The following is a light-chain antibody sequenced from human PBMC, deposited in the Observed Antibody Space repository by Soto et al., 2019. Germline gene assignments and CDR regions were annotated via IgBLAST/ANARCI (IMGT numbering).Light chain of an antibody. CDR2: GAS. CDR3: QQYNNWPLT. Sequence: EIASRQSPDTLSLSPGERATLSFRASQSVTNNYLAWYQQKPGQAPRLLIYGASTRATGVPARFSGGGSGTEFTLTITSLQSEDFAVYWCQQYNNWPLTFGPGTRLEIK. V-gene: IGKV3D-15*01. CDR1: QSVTNN. J-gene: IGKJ5*01.